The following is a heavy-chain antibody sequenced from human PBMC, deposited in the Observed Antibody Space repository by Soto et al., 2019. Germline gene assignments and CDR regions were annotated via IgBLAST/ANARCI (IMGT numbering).Heavy chain of an antibody. Sequence: GASVKVSCKASGYTFTSYDINWVRQATGQGLEYLGWMSPNSGNTGYVQKFRGRLTITRDTSASTAYMELSSLRSEDTAVYYCARVDGTYWGQGALVTVSS. V-gene: IGHV1-8*01. J-gene: IGHJ4*02. CDR1: GYTFTSYD. CDR2: MSPNSGNT. D-gene: IGHD1-26*01. CDR3: ARVDGTY.